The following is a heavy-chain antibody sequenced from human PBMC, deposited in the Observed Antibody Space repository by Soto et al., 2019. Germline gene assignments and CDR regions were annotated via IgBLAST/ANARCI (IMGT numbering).Heavy chain of an antibody. CDR1: GFTFSIYA. Sequence: VGSLRLSCAAPGFTFSIYALHWVRQAPGKGLEWVAVMSPNGNNQYYADSVKGRFTISRDTFKSTLYLQMTSLRPDDTAVYYCATGATFYYDTSRYWGQGTLVTVSS. CDR3: ATGATFYYDTSRY. D-gene: IGHD3-22*01. V-gene: IGHV3-30-3*01. CDR2: MSPNGNNQ. J-gene: IGHJ4*02.